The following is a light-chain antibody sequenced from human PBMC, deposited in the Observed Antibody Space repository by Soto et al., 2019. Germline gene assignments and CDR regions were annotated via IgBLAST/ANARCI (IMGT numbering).Light chain of an antibody. V-gene: IGKV1-17*03. CDR3: LQHHSYPRT. J-gene: IGKJ2*01. Sequence: DVQMTQSPSAVSASVGDRVNITCRASQGISNYLAWFQQKPGKVPKRLIYTTSTLQSGVPSRFSGSRSGTEFTLTISSLQPEDIATYYCLQHHSYPRTFGQGTKVDIK. CDR2: TTS. CDR1: QGISNY.